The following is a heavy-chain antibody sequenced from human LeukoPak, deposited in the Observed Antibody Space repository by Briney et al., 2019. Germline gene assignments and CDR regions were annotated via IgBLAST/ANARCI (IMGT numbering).Heavy chain of an antibody. CDR3: ARDGHPYNWNDFDY. D-gene: IGHD1-1*01. Sequence: ASVKVSCKASGYTFTGYYMHWVRPAPGQGLEWMGWVNPNTGGTYYAQRFQGRVTMTRDTSISTAYMELRSLKSDDTAVYYCARDGHPYNWNDFDYWGQGTLVPVSS. V-gene: IGHV1-2*02. J-gene: IGHJ4*01. CDR1: GYTFTGYY. CDR2: VNPNTGGT.